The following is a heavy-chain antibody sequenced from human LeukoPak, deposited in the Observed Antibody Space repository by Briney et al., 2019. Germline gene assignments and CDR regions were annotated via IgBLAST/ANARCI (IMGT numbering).Heavy chain of an antibody. J-gene: IGHJ6*02. Sequence: GGSLRFSCAASGFTFSSYEMNWVRQAPGKGLEWVSYISSSGSTIYYADSVKGRFTISRDNAKNSLYLQMNSLRAEDTAVYYCARASYCSSTSCRWQYYYYGMDVWGQGTTVTVSS. D-gene: IGHD2-2*01. CDR3: ARASYCSSTSCRWQYYYYGMDV. CDR2: ISSSGSTI. V-gene: IGHV3-48*03. CDR1: GFTFSSYE.